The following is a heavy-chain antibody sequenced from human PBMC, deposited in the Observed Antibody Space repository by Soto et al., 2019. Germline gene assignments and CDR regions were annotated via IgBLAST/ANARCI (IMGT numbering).Heavy chain of an antibody. J-gene: IGHJ4*02. Sequence: PGGSLRLSCAASGFTFSDYYMSWIRQVPGKGLEWVAYISGTRDSIPYADSVKGRFTISRDNAKNSLYLQMNSLRAEDTAVYYCARVGVVTAAGTSDYWGQGTLVTVSS. CDR3: ARVGVVTAAGTSDY. CDR2: ISGTRDSI. CDR1: GFTFSDYY. D-gene: IGHD6-13*01. V-gene: IGHV3-11*04.